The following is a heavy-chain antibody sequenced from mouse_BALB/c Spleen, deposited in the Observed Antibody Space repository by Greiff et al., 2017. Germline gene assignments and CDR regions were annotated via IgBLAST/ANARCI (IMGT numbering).Heavy chain of an antibody. CDR1: GFTFSSYT. Sequence: EVKLVESGGGLVKPGGSLKLSCAASGFTFSSYTMSWVRQTPEKRLEWVATISSGGSYTYYPDSVKGRFTISRDNAKNTLYLQMSSLKSEDTAMYYCTRDPGSSYENWFAYWGQGTLVTVSA. CDR3: TRDPGSSYENWFAY. D-gene: IGHD1-1*01. CDR2: ISSGGSYT. V-gene: IGHV5-6-4*01. J-gene: IGHJ3*01.